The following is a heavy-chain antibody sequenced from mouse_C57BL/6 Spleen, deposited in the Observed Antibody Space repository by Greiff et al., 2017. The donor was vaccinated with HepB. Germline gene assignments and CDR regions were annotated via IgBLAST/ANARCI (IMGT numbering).Heavy chain of an antibody. V-gene: IGHV1-82*01. CDR3: ARDDYDEFFAY. J-gene: IGHJ3*01. CDR2: IYPGDGDT. D-gene: IGHD2-4*01. Sequence: VQLQQSGPELVKPGASVKISCKASGYAFSSSWMNWVKQRPGKGLEWIGRIYPGDGDTNNNGKFKGKATLTADKSSSTAYMQLSSLTSEDSAVYFCARDDYDEFFAYWGQGTLVTVSA. CDR1: GYAFSSSW.